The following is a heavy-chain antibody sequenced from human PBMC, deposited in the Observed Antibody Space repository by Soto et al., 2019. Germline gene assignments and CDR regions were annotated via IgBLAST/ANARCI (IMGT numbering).Heavy chain of an antibody. J-gene: IGHJ4*02. Sequence: QVQLVESGGGVVQPGRSLRLSCAASGFTFSSYAMHWVRQAPGKGLEWVAVISYDGSNKYYADSVKGRFTISRDNSKNTLYLQMNSLRAEDTAVYYFARSSSGYYGNLGYDYWGQGTLVTVFS. CDR3: ARSSSGYYGNLGYDY. CDR1: GFTFSSYA. D-gene: IGHD3-22*01. CDR2: ISYDGSNK. V-gene: IGHV3-30-3*01.